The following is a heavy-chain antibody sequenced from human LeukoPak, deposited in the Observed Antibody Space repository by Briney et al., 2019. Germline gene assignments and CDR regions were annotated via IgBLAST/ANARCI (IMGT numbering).Heavy chain of an antibody. V-gene: IGHV1-2*02. Sequence: ASVKVSCKASGYTFTGYYMHWVRQAPGQGLEWMGWINPNSGDTNYAQKFQGRVTMTRDTSISTAYMELSRLRSDDTAVYYCARVRYRLAETYIDYWGQGTLVTVSP. J-gene: IGHJ4*02. CDR3: ARVRYRLAETYIDY. CDR2: INPNSGDT. CDR1: GYTFTGYY. D-gene: IGHD3-16*01.